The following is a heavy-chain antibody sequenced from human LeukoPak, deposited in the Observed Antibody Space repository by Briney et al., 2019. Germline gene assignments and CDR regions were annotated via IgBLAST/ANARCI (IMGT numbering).Heavy chain of an antibody. D-gene: IGHD3-3*01. CDR2: IYSDGTT. Sequence: GGSLRLSCAASGFTVSNNYMSWVRQAPGKKLEWVSDIYSDGTTFYADSVKGRFTISRDNSKNTLYLQMNSLGAEDTAVYHCARYDFILISYFDLWGRGALVTVSS. V-gene: IGHV3-53*01. CDR3: ARYDFILISYFDL. J-gene: IGHJ2*01. CDR1: GFTVSNNY.